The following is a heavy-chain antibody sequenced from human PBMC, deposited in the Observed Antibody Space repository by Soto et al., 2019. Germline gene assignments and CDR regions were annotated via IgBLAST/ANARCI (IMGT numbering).Heavy chain of an antibody. CDR2: ISGSGGST. D-gene: IGHD2-2*01. CDR1: GFTFSSYA. J-gene: IGHJ4*02. V-gene: IGHV3-23*01. CDR3: AKGRALVVVVPAASLFDY. Sequence: GGSLRLSCAASGFTFSSYAMSWVRQAPGKGLEWVSAISGSGGSTYYADSVKGRFTISRDNSKNTLYLQMNSLRAEDTAVYYCAKGRALVVVVPAASLFDYWGQGTLVTVSS.